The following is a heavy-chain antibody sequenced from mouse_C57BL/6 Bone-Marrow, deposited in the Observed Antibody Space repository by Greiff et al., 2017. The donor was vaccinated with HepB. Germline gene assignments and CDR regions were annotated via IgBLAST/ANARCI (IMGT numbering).Heavy chain of an antibody. J-gene: IGHJ1*03. CDR3: ARYILLRDYWYFDV. Sequence: DVKLVESGGGLVQPGGSLSLSCAASGFTFTDYYMSWVRQPPGKALEWLGFIRNKANGYTTEYSASVKGRFTISRDNSQSILYLQMNALRAEDSATYYCARYILLRDYWYFDVWGTGTTVTVSS. V-gene: IGHV7-3*01. CDR2: IRNKANGYTT. CDR1: GFTFTDYY. D-gene: IGHD1-1*01.